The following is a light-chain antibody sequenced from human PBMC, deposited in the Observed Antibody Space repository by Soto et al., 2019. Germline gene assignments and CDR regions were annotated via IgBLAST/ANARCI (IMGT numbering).Light chain of an antibody. CDR2: DVT. CDR1: SSDVGGYDH. J-gene: IGLJ3*02. Sequence: QSALTQPASVSGSPGQSITISCTGTSSDVGGYDHVSWYQQHPGKAPKLIMYDVTVRPSGISRRFSGSKSDNTDSLADSGLPTEDEADYYCSSYTNRDTLLFGGGTKLTVL. CDR3: SSYTNRDTLL. V-gene: IGLV2-14*03.